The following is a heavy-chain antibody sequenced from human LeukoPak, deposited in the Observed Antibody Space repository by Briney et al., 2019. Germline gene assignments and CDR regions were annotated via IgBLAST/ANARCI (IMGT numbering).Heavy chain of an antibody. D-gene: IGHD4-23*01. CDR3: ARKYGGNPGLFGY. V-gene: IGHV1-18*01. J-gene: IGHJ4*02. CDR2: ITPYNGNT. Sequence: ASVKVSCKASGYTFIGYSISWVRQAPGHGLEWMGWITPYNGNTNYVQNFQGRVTMTTDTSTSTAYMELRSLRSDDTAVYYCARKYGGNPGLFGYWGQGTLVTVSS. CDR1: GYTFIGYS.